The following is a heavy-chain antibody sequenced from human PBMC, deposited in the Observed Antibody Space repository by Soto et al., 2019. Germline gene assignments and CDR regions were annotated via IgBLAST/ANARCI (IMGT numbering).Heavy chain of an antibody. D-gene: IGHD6-13*01. V-gene: IGHV4-31*03. J-gene: IGHJ5*02. CDR2: IYYSGST. CDR1: GGSISSGGYY. CDR3: ARDQFSGDSSLVSWFDP. Sequence: SETLSLTCTVSGGSISSGGYYWSLIPQHPGKGLEWIGYIYYSGSTYYNPSLKSRVTISVDTSKNQFSLKLSSVTAAETAVYYCARDQFSGDSSLVSWFDPWGQGTLVTVSS.